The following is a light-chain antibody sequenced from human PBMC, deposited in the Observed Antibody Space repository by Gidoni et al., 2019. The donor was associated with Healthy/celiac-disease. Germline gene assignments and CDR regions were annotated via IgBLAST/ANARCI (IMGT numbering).Light chain of an antibody. CDR2: EVS. J-gene: IGLJ1*01. V-gene: IGLV2-14*01. CDR3: SSYTSSSRYV. Sequence: QSALTQPASVSGSPGQSLTISCTGTSSDVGGYNYVSWYQPHPGQAPELRIYEVSNRPSGVSNRFSGSKSGNTASLTISGLQAEDEADYYCSSYTSSSRYVFGTGTKVTVL. CDR1: SSDVGGYNY.